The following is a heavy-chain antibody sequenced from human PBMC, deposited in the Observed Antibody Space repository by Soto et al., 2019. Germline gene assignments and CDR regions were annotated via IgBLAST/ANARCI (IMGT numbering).Heavy chain of an antibody. CDR3: ARASTGGLWSDFDY. J-gene: IGHJ4*02. CDR1: GGSISSGDYY. D-gene: IGHD3-10*02. Sequence: SETLSLTCTVSGGSISSGDYYWSWIRQPPGKGLEWIGYIYYSGSTYYNPSLKSRVTISVDTSKNQFSLKLSSVTAADTAVYYCARASTGGLWSDFDYWGQGTLVTVSS. V-gene: IGHV4-30-4*01. CDR2: IYYSGST.